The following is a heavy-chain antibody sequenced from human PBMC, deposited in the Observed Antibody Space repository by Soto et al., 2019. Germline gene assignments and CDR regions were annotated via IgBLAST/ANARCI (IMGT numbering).Heavy chain of an antibody. J-gene: IGHJ6*02. V-gene: IGHV1-8*01. CDR2: MNPNSGNT. CDR1: GYTFTSYD. D-gene: IGHD6-6*01. Sequence: QVQLVQSGAEVKKPGASVKVSCKASGYTFTSYDINWVRQATGQGLEWMGWMNPNSGNTGYAQKFQGRVTMTRNTFMNKAYRDLSSLGSEDTAVYYCARVMAARPGYYYYGMDVWGQGTTITVSS. CDR3: ARVMAARPGYYYYGMDV.